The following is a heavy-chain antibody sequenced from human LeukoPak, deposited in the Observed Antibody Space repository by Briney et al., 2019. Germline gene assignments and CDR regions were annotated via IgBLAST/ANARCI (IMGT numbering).Heavy chain of an antibody. CDR3: ARGLGSDFDY. J-gene: IGHJ4*02. D-gene: IGHD3-16*01. CDR1: GGSISSYY. Sequence: SETLSLTCTASGGSISSYYWSWIRQPPGKGLEWIGYIYYSGSTNYNPSLKSRVTISVDTSKNQFSLKLSSVTAADTAVYYCARGLGSDFDYWGQGTLVTVSS. CDR2: IYYSGST. V-gene: IGHV4-59*01.